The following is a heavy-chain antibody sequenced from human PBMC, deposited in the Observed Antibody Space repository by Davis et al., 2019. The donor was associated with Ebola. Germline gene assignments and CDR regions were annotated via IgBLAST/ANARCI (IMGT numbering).Heavy chain of an antibody. J-gene: IGHJ5*02. CDR3: ARDPSHDYGDYVGGWFDP. CDR2: IRSKANSYAT. V-gene: IGHV3-73*01. CDR1: GFTFSGSA. Sequence: GGSLRLSCAASGFTFSGSAMHWVRQASGKGLEWVGRIRSKANSYATAYAASVKGRFTISRDDSKNTAYLQMNSLKTEDTAVYYCARDPSHDYGDYVGGWFDPWGQGTLVTVSS. D-gene: IGHD4-17*01.